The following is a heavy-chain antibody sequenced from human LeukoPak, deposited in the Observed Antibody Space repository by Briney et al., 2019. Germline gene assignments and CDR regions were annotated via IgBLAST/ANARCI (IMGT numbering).Heavy chain of an antibody. CDR3: ASMGNTDYDILTGYRYYFDY. CDR1: GFTFSNYA. Sequence: GGSLRLSCAASGFTFSNYAMSWVRQAPGKGLEWVSAIGGSGGSTYYADSVKGRFTISRDNSKNTLYLQMNSLRAEDTAVYYCASMGNTDYDILTGYRYYFDYWGQGTLVTVSS. J-gene: IGHJ4*02. D-gene: IGHD3-9*01. CDR2: IGGSGGST. V-gene: IGHV3-23*01.